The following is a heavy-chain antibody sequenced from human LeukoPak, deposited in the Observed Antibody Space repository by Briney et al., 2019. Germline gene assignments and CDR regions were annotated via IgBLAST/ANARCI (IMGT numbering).Heavy chain of an antibody. J-gene: IGHJ4*02. CDR1: GSPISNGFF. CDR2: IQNGGDS. CDR3: ARGMGRFCTSSSCYLSFVY. V-gene: IGHV4-38-2*02. Sequence: SETLSLTCNVSGSPISNGFFWAWIRQSPGKGLEWIGSIQNGGDSYYNPSLKSRTTMSVDTSKNQFSLKLTSVTAADTAVFYCARGMGRFCTSSSCYLSFVYWGQGTLVTVSS. D-gene: IGHD2-2*01.